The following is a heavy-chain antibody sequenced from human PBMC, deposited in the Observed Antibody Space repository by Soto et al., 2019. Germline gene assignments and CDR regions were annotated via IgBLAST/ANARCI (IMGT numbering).Heavy chain of an antibody. CDR2: ISYDGSNK. J-gene: IGHJ3*02. V-gene: IGHV3-30-3*01. CDR1: GFTFSSYA. Sequence: QVQLVESGGGVVQPGRSLRLSCAASGFTFSSYAMHWVRQPPGKGLEWVAVISYDGSNKYYADSVKGRFTISRDNSKNTLYLQMNSLRAEDTAVYYCAREKYSSGWPDAFDIWGQGTMVTVSS. CDR3: AREKYSSGWPDAFDI. D-gene: IGHD6-19*01.